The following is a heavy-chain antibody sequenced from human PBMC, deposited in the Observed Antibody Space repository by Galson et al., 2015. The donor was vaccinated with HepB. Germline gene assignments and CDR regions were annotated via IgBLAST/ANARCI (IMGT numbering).Heavy chain of an antibody. CDR2: INPNSGGR. Sequence: TVEVSCKASGYTFTGYYMHWVRQAPGQGLEWMGWINPNSGGRNYAQKFQGWVTMTRDTSISTAYMELSRLRSDDTAVYYCARLIIITFGGVIVIPENGAFAVWGQGTTVTVSS. V-gene: IGHV1-2*04. J-gene: IGHJ6*02. CDR1: GYTFTGYY. CDR3: ARLIIITFGGVIVIPENGAFAV. D-gene: IGHD3-16*02.